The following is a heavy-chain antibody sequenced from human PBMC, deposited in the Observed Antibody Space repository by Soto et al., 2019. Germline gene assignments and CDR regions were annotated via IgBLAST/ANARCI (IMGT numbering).Heavy chain of an antibody. V-gene: IGHV3-48*02. CDR3: ARDGPIAAAVTPKPYYFDY. Sequence: GGSLRLSCAVSGFSFSDYNMNWVRQAPGKGLEWVSYINSNGGAIYYADSVRGRFTISRDNAKNSVYLQMNSLSDGDTAVYYCARDGPIAAAVTPKPYYFDYWGRGTPVTVSS. CDR2: INSNGGAI. CDR1: GFSFSDYN. J-gene: IGHJ4*02. D-gene: IGHD6-25*01.